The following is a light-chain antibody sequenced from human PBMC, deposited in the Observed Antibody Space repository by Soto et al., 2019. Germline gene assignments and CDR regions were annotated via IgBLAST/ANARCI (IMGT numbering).Light chain of an antibody. CDR1: QDISNY. Sequence: DIQMTQSPSSLSPSVGDRVTITCQASQDISNYLNWYQQKPGKAPKLLIYDASNLETGVPSRFSGSVSGTDFTFTISSLQPEDIATYYCQQYNNVPTFGQGTRLEI. CDR2: DAS. CDR3: QQYNNVPT. J-gene: IGKJ5*01. V-gene: IGKV1-33*01.